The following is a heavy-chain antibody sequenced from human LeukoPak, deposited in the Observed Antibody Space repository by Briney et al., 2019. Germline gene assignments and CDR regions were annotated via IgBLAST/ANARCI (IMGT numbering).Heavy chain of an antibody. CDR3: ARWYSSGWYSDY. CDR2: VSGTSEYI. V-gene: IGHV3-21*06. D-gene: IGHD6-19*01. Sequence: GGSLRLSCAASGFSFSTYSMIWVRQAPGKGLEWVSSVSGTSEYIYYADSVRGRFTISRDNAKNTVYLQMSSLRAEDTAVYYCARWYSSGWYSDYWGQGTLVTVSS. CDR1: GFSFSTYS. J-gene: IGHJ4*02.